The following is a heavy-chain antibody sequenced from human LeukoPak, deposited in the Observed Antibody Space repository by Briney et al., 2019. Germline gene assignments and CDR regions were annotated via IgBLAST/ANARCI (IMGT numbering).Heavy chain of an antibody. V-gene: IGHV3-21*01. CDR2: ISSSSSHI. CDR3: ARARIAALNWFDP. D-gene: IGHD6-6*01. Sequence: PGGSLRLSCAASGFTFSSYSMNWVRQAPGKGLEWVSSISSSSSHIYYADSVKGRFTISRDNAKNSLYLQMNSLRAEDTAVYYCARARIAALNWFDPWGQGTLVTVSS. CDR1: GFTFSSYS. J-gene: IGHJ5*02.